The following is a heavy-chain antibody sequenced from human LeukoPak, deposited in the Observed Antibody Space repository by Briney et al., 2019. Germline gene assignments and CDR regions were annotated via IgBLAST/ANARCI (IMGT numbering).Heavy chain of an antibody. CDR2: INWNGGST. D-gene: IGHD6-19*01. J-gene: IGHJ3*02. CDR3: ARGRRIAVAATDAFDI. V-gene: IGHV3-20*01. Sequence: RPGGSLRLSCAASGFTVSSNYMSGVRQAPGKGLEWVSGINWNGGSTGYADSVKGRFTISRDNAKNSLYLQMNSLRAEDTALYHCARGRRIAVAATDAFDIWGQGTMVTVSS. CDR1: GFTVSSNY.